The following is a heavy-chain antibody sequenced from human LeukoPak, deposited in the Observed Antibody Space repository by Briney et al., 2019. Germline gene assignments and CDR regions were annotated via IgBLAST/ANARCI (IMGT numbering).Heavy chain of an antibody. CDR3: ARDALGTTVY. Sequence: ASVKVSCKASGYTFTGYYVHWVRQAPGQGLEWMGWINPNSGGTNYAQKFQGRVTMTRDTSISTAYMELSRLRSDDTAVYYCARDALGTTVYWGQGTLVTVSS. J-gene: IGHJ4*02. D-gene: IGHD1-7*01. CDR2: INPNSGGT. CDR1: GYTFTGYY. V-gene: IGHV1-2*02.